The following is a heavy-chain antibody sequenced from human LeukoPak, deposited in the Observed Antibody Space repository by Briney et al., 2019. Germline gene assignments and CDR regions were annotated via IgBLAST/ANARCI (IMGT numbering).Heavy chain of an antibody. CDR2: IYYSGST. V-gene: IGHV4-59*01. CDR1: GGSISSYY. CDR3: ARRHGDY. Sequence: KPSETLSLTCTVSGGSISSYYWSWIRQPPGKGLEWIGYIYYSGSTNYNPSLKSRVTISVDTSKNQFSLKLSSVTAVDTAVYYCARRHGDYWGQGTLVTVSS. J-gene: IGHJ4*02.